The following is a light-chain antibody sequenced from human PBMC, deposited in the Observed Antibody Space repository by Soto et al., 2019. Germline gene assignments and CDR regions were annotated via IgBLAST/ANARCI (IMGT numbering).Light chain of an antibody. CDR1: QSVSSN. Sequence: EIVMTQSQATLSVSPGERATLSCRASQSVSSNLAWYQQKPGQAPRLLIYAASTRATGIPARFSGGGSGTEFTLTISSLQSEDFAVYYCQQYNTWPPGGTFGQGTKVEIK. V-gene: IGKV3-15*01. CDR3: QQYNTWPPGGT. CDR2: AAS. J-gene: IGKJ1*01.